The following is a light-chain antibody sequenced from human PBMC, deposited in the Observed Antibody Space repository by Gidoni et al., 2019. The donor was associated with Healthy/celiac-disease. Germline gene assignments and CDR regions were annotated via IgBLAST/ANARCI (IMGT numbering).Light chain of an antibody. CDR3: QQRSNWPWT. J-gene: IGKJ1*01. V-gene: IGKV3-11*01. CDR2: DAS. Sequence: EIVLTQSPATLSLSPGERATLSCRASQSVNSYLAWYQQKPGQAPRLLIYDASNRATGIPARFSGSGSGTDFTLTIISLEPEDFAVYYCQQRSNWPWTFGQGTKVEIK. CDR1: QSVNSY.